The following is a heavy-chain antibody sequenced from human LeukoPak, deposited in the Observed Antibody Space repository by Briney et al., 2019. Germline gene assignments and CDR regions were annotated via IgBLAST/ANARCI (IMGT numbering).Heavy chain of an antibody. D-gene: IGHD3-16*02. Sequence: ASVKVSCKASGYSFTTYAMNWLRRAPGKGLEWMGWINPNTGNPTYAPGFTGRFVFSLDTSVSTAYLQISGLKADDTAVYYCARAYQPLGGLSLPDYWGQGTLVTVSS. J-gene: IGHJ4*02. CDR1: GYSFTTYA. V-gene: IGHV7-4-1*02. CDR2: INPNTGNP. CDR3: ARAYQPLGGLSLPDY.